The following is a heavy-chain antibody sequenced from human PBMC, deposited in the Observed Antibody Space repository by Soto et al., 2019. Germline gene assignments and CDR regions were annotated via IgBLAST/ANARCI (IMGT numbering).Heavy chain of an antibody. CDR3: ASIRDYGDYVY. D-gene: IGHD4-17*01. CDR2: VYCRGST. V-gene: IGHV4-59*01. Sequence: SETLSLTCTVSGGSISSYYWSWIRQPPGKGLEWIGYVYCRGSTNYNPSLKCRVTISVDTSKNQFSLKLSSVTAADTAVYYCASIRDYGDYVYWGRGTLVTISS. CDR1: GGSISSYY. J-gene: IGHJ4*02.